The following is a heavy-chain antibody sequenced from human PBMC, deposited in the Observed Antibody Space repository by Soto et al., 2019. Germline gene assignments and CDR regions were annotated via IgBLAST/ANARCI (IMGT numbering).Heavy chain of an antibody. J-gene: IGHJ6*02. V-gene: IGHV1-69*13. CDR2: IIPIFGTA. CDR3: ARDLGYSYGYGFDGMDV. D-gene: IGHD5-18*01. Sequence: ASVKVSCKASGGTFSSYAISWVRQAPGQGLEWMGGIIPIFGTANYAQKFQGRVTITADESTSTAYMELSSLRSEDTAVYYCARDLGYSYGYGFDGMDVWGQGTTVTVSS. CDR1: GGTFSSYA.